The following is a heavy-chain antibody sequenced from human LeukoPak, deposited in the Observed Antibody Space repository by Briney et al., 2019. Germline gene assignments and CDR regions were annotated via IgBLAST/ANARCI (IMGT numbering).Heavy chain of an antibody. J-gene: IGHJ5*02. CDR3: ARTHSKNLIGKVDNWFDP. CDR1: GGSLNTPNYY. V-gene: IGHV4-39*01. D-gene: IGHD2/OR15-2a*01. Sequence: PSETLSLTCTVSGGSLNTPNYYWGWVRQTPGKGLEWIGNIFYSGGTYYSPSLTSRVTISLDTSKNQFSLKLSSVTAADTAVYYCARTHSKNLIGKVDNWFDPWGQGTLVTVSS. CDR2: IFYSGGT.